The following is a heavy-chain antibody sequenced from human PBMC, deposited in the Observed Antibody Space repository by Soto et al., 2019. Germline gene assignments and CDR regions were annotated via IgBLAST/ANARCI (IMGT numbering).Heavy chain of an antibody. J-gene: IGHJ4*02. D-gene: IGHD3-22*01. V-gene: IGHV3-30*18. Sequence: AGGSLRLSCAASGFTFNSYGIHWVRQAPGKGLEWVAGVSYDGSKEYYTESVRGRFTISRDNSRNTLDLQMNSLRAEDTAVYYCAKDTYYHDSSGYYVFDCWGQGTLVTVSS. CDR3: AKDTYYHDSSGYYVFDC. CDR2: VSYDGSKE. CDR1: GFTFNSYG.